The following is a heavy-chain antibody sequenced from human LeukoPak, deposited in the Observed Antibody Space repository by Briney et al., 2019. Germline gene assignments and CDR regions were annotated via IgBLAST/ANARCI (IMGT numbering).Heavy chain of an antibody. D-gene: IGHD6-13*01. Sequence: SVKVSCKASGGTFSSYAISWVRQAPGQGLEWMGGIIPIFGTANYAQKFQGRVTITTDESTSTAYMELSSLRSEDTAVYYCARGRALAAAGNAYYYYYMDVGGKGTTVTVSS. CDR1: GGTFSSYA. J-gene: IGHJ6*03. V-gene: IGHV1-69*05. CDR3: ARGRALAAAGNAYYYYYMDV. CDR2: IIPIFGTA.